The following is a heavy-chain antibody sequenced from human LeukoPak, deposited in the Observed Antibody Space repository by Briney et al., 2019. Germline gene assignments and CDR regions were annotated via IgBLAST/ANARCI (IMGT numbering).Heavy chain of an antibody. D-gene: IGHD6-19*01. CDR1: GFSLSTYW. Sequence: GGSLRLSCAASGFSLSTYWVTWVRQAPGTGLEWVANINPGGTETYYVEPVKGRFTISRDNAKNLVYLQMNSLRAEDSAVYHCGRFGYVAGVDLWGQGTLVTVSS. CDR2: INPGGTET. V-gene: IGHV3-7*01. CDR3: GRFGYVAGVDL. J-gene: IGHJ4*02.